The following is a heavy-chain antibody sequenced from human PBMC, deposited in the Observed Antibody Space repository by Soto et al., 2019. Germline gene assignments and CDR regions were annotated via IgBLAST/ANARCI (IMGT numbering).Heavy chain of an antibody. CDR1: GYTFTSYD. D-gene: IGHD6-13*01. CDR3: ARHKYSSSWYPNRGFDS. Sequence: GASVKVSCKASGYTFTSYDINWVRQATGQGLEWMGWMNPNSGNTGYAQKFQGRVTMTRNTSISTAYMELRSLRSDDTAVYYCARHKYSSSWYPNRGFDSWGQGTLVTVSS. V-gene: IGHV1-8*01. J-gene: IGHJ4*02. CDR2: MNPNSGNT.